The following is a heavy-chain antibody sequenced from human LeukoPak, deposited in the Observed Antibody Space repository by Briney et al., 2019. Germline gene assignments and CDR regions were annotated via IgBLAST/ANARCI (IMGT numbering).Heavy chain of an antibody. CDR3: ARGADSSSWNTLDY. V-gene: IGHV5-51*01. D-gene: IGHD6-13*01. J-gene: IGHJ4*02. CDR1: GYSFTNYW. Sequence: GESLKISCQGSGYSFTNYWIAWVRRMPGKGLEWMGIIYPGDSDTRYSPSLQGQVTISADKSISTAYLQWSSLKASDTAMYYCARGADSSSWNTLDYWGQGTLVTVSS. CDR2: IYPGDSDT.